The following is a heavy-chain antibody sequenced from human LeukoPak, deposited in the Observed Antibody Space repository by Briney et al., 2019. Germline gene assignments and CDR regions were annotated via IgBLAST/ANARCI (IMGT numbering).Heavy chain of an antibody. CDR1: GYTFTIYY. CDR2: INPSGGST. Sequence: ASVNVSFKASGYTFTIYYMHWVRQAPGQGLEWMGIINPSGGSTSYAQKFQGRVTMTRDTSTSTVYMELSSLRSEDTAVYYCARVSMITFGGVILYFDYWGQGTLVTVSS. D-gene: IGHD3-16*01. J-gene: IGHJ4*02. CDR3: ARVSMITFGGVILYFDY. V-gene: IGHV1-46*01.